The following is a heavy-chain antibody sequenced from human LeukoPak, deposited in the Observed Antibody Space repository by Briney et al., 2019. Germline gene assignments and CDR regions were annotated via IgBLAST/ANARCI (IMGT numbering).Heavy chain of an antibody. CDR1: GFTFSGYW. CDR3: ARYRNGGYDYDY. V-gene: IGHV3-7*01. Sequence: PGGSLRLSCEASGFTFSGYWMTWVRQAPGRGLEWLAKIKQDGSEKYHVDSVTGRFTISRDNAKNSLYLQMNSLRAEDTAVYYCARYRNGGYDYDYWGQGTVVTVSS. D-gene: IGHD5-12*01. CDR2: IKQDGSEK. J-gene: IGHJ4*02.